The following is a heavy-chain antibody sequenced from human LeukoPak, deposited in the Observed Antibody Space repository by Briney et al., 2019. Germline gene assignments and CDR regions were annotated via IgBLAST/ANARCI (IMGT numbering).Heavy chain of an antibody. D-gene: IGHD2-2*01. V-gene: IGHV1-46*01. J-gene: IGHJ4*02. CDR2: INPSGGST. Sequence: ASVKVSCKASGYTFTNYYMPWVRQAPGQGLEWMGIINPSGGSTSYAQKFQGRVTMTRDMSTSTVYMDLSSLRSEDTAVYYCARPAGYCSSTSCYLRYWGQGTLVTVSS. CDR1: GYTFTNYY. CDR3: ARPAGYCSSTSCYLRY.